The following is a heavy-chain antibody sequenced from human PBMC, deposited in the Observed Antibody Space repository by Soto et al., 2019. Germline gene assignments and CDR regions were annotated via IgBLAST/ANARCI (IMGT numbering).Heavy chain of an antibody. V-gene: IGHV1-46*01. D-gene: IGHD2-2*01. CDR2: INPSGGST. CDR3: ARGKMPQDAFDI. Sequence: GASVKVSCKASGYAFTSYYMHWVRQAPGQGLEWMGIINPSGGSTSYAQNFQGRVAMTRDTSTSTVYMELRSLRSDDTAVYYCARGKMPQDAFDIWGQGTMLTVSS. J-gene: IGHJ3*02. CDR1: GYAFTSYY.